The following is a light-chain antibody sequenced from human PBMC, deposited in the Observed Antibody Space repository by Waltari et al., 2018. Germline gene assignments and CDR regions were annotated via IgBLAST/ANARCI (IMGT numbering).Light chain of an antibody. J-gene: IGLJ2*01. CDR1: SSGVGGYNY. CDR2: DVS. V-gene: IGLV2-14*01. Sequence: QSALTQPASVSASPGQSITISCTGTSSGVGGYNYVSWYQQHPATAPKPMIYDVSNRPSGVSNRFSGSKSGNTASLTISGLQAEDEADYYCTSYTSSGVIFGGGTKLTVL. CDR3: TSYTSSGVI.